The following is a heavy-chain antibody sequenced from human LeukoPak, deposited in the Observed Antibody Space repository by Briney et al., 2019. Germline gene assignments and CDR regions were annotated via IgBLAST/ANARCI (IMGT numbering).Heavy chain of an antibody. Sequence: SETLSLTCTISGGSVSDYFWSWIRQSPGKGLEWIGYIYHTGSTSYSPSLKSRVTISADTSQNQFSLKLSSVTAADTAVYYCASRKLGNDYWGQGTLVTVSS. CDR1: GGSVSDYF. V-gene: IGHV4-59*02. CDR3: ASRKLGNDY. J-gene: IGHJ4*02. CDR2: IYHTGST. D-gene: IGHD7-27*01.